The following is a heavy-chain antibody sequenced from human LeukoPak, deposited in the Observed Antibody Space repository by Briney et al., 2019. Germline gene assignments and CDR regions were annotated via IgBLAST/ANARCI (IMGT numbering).Heavy chain of an antibody. Sequence: PSETLSLTCTVSGGSISSSSYYWGWIRQPPGKGLEWIGSIYYSGSTYYNPSLKSRVTISVDTSKNQFSLKLSSVTAADTAVYYCARRGSVVGATRGYYFDYWGQGTLVTVSS. CDR1: GGSISSSSYY. CDR2: IYYSGST. J-gene: IGHJ4*02. V-gene: IGHV4-39*01. CDR3: ARRGSVVGATRGYYFDY. D-gene: IGHD1-26*01.